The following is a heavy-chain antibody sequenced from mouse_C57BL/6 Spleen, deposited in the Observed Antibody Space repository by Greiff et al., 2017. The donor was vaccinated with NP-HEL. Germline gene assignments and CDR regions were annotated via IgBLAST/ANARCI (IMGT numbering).Heavy chain of an antibody. V-gene: IGHV1-42*01. D-gene: IGHD1-1*01. J-gene: IGHJ1*03. CDR2: INPSTGGT. CDR3: ARRGLLRRGHFDV. CDR1: GYSFTGYY. Sequence: LVESGPELVKPGASVKISCKASGYSFTGYYMNWVKQSPEKSLEWIGEINPSTGGTPYNQKFKAKATLTVDKSSSTAYMQLKSLTSEDSAVYDCARRGLLRRGHFDVWGTGTTVTVSS.